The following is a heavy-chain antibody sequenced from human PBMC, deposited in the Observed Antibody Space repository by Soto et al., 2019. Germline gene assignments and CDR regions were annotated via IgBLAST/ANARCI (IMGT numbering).Heavy chain of an antibody. CDR1: GYTFTSYD. V-gene: IGHV1-8*01. D-gene: IGHD6-19*01. CDR2: MNPNSGNT. Sequence: ASVKVSCKASGYTFTSYDINWVRQATGQGLEWMGWMNPNSGNTGYAQKFQGRVTMTRNTSISTAYMELRSLRSDDTAVYYCARDLNVAVAPPDCYYYGMDVWGQGTTVTISS. J-gene: IGHJ6*02. CDR3: ARDLNVAVAPPDCYYYGMDV.